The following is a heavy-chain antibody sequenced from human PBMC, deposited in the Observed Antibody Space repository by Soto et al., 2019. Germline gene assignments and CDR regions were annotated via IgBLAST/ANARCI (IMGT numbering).Heavy chain of an antibody. CDR1: GGSTSSGGYY. J-gene: IGHJ5*02. D-gene: IGHD1-26*01. V-gene: IGHV4-30-2*01. CDR2: SYHSGST. Sequence: SEPLSLACTVSGGSTSSGGYYWSWLRQPPGKGLEWIGESYHSGSTTYNPSLKSRVTISVDKSKNRFSLKLSSVTAADTAVYCCGGAVGATSNNRIDAWRRGAQVTVSS. CDR3: GGAVGATSNNRIDA.